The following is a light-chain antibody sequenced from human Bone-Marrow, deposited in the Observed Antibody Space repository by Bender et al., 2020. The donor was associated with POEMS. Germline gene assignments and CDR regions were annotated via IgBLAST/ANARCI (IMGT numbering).Light chain of an antibody. CDR2: DDV. J-gene: IGLJ3*02. CDR3: LVWDSPSDRWV. Sequence: QSALTQPPSASGSLGQSVTISCTGTSSDVGGQNYVSWYQQKSGQAPVLVLYDDVDRPSGIPERFSGSNSKNTATLAISRVEAGDEADYYCLVWDSPSDRWVFGGGTKVTVL. CDR1: SSDVGGQNY. V-gene: IGLV2-8*01.